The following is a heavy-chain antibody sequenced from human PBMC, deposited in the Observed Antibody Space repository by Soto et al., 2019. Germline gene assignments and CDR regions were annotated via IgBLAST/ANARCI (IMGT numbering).Heavy chain of an antibody. D-gene: IGHD1-26*01. CDR1: GYRFTTYW. Sequence: GQSLKISCQASGYRFTTYWIGWVRQMPGKGLEWMGIFYPGDSDSTYSPSFQGQVTISGDKSISAAYPQWSSLKASDTAIYYCARGGKGGSNFYGLGVWGQGTTFTVSS. CDR3: ARGGKGGSNFYGLGV. CDR2: FYPGDSDS. J-gene: IGHJ6*02. V-gene: IGHV5-51*01.